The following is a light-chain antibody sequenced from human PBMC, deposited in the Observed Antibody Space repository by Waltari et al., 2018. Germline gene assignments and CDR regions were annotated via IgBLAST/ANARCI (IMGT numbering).Light chain of an antibody. V-gene: IGLV2-8*01. J-gene: IGLJ2*01. CDR1: STDVGVYNY. CDR2: EVS. CDR3: SSYAGSDKLV. Sequence: QSALTQPPSASGSPGQSVTISCTGTSTDVGVYNYVPWYQRHPGKAPKPMLYEVSKRPPGVPVRFSGSKSGNTASLTVSGLQAEDEANYYCSSYAGSDKLVFGGGTKLTVL.